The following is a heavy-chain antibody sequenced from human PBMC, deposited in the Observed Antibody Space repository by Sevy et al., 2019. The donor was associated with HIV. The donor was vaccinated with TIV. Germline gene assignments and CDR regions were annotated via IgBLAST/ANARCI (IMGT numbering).Heavy chain of an antibody. CDR2: IRSKAYGGTT. CDR1: GFTFGDYA. D-gene: IGHD4-17*01. V-gene: IGHV3-49*03. CDR3: TRELLDYGDYLMDRSDY. J-gene: IGHJ4*02. Sequence: GGSLRLSCTVSGFTFGDYAMSWFRQAPGKGLEWVGFIRSKAYGGTTEYAASVKGRFTISRDDSKSIAYLQMNSLKTEDTAVYYCTRELLDYGDYLMDRSDYWGQGTLVTVSS.